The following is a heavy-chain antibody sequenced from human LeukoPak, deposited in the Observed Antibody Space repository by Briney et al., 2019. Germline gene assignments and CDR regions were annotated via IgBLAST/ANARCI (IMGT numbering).Heavy chain of an antibody. D-gene: IGHD5-18*01. CDR2: ISRSSSYI. CDR1: GFNFSSYS. Sequence: GGSLRLSCAASGFNFSSYSMNWVRQALGKGLEWVSSISRSSSYIYYADSVKGRSTISRDNAKNSLYLQMNSLRAEDTAIYYCARDRPSRRPGMVGEYWGQGTLVTVSS. CDR3: ARDRPSRRPGMVGEY. J-gene: IGHJ4*02. V-gene: IGHV3-21*01.